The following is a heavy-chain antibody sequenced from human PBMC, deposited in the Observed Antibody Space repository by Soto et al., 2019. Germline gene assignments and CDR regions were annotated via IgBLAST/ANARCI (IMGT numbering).Heavy chain of an antibody. CDR1: GFTFDDCA. CDR3: AKGTSSGWYPYYYYYYMDV. V-gene: IGHV3-9*01. CDR2: ISWNSGSI. D-gene: IGHD6-19*01. Sequence: GGSLRLSCAASGFTFDDCAMHWVRQAPGKGLEWVSGISWNSGSIGYADSVKGRFTISRDNAKNSLYLQMNSLRAEDTALYYCAKGTSSGWYPYYYYYYMDVWGKGTTVTVSS. J-gene: IGHJ6*03.